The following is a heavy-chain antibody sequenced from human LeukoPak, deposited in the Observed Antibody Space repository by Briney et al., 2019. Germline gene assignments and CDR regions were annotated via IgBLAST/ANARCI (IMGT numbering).Heavy chain of an antibody. Sequence: GGSLRLSCAASGFTVSSNFMSWVRQAPGKGLEWVSLIYSGGSTYYADSVKGRFTTSRDNSKNTLYLQMNSLRAEDTAVYYCARDAAAQQLVHYFDYWGQGTLVTVSS. D-gene: IGHD6-13*01. CDR2: IYSGGST. CDR1: GFTVSSNF. J-gene: IGHJ4*02. V-gene: IGHV3-53*01. CDR3: ARDAAAQQLVHYFDY.